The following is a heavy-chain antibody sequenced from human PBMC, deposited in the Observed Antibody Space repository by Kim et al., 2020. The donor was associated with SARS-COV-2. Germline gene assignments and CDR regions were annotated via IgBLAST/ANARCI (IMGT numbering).Heavy chain of an antibody. Sequence: GRSLRLSCAASGFTFDDYAMHWVRQAPGKGLEWVSGISWNSGSIGYADSVKGRFTISRDNAKNSLYLQMNSLRAEDTDLYYCAKDIRVQITMVLGSDAFDNCGQETMVTVSS. CDR1: GFTFDDYA. J-gene: IGHJ3*02. V-gene: IGHV3-9*01. CDR3: AKDIRVQITMVLGSDAFDN. CDR2: ISWNSGSI. D-gene: IGHD3-10*01.